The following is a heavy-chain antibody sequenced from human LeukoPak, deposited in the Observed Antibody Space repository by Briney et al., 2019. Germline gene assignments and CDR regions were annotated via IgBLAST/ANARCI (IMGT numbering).Heavy chain of an antibody. CDR3: AKGSSSWYNWFDP. Sequence: SETLSLTCTVSGGPISSYYWSWIRQSAGKGLEWIGRIYSSGSTNYNPSLKSRVNMSIDTSKNQFSLNVSSVTAADTAMYYCAKGSSSWYNWFDPWGQGSLVTVSS. CDR2: IYSSGST. CDR1: GGPISSYY. D-gene: IGHD6-13*01. J-gene: IGHJ5*02. V-gene: IGHV4-4*07.